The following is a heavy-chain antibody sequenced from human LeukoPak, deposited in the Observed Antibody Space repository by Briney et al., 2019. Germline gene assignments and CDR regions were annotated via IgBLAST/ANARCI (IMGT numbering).Heavy chain of an antibody. Sequence: GESLKISCKGSGYSFTSYWIGWVRQMPRKGLECMGIIYPGDSDTRYSPSFQGQVTISADRSISTAYLQWSSLKASDTAMYYCARHETGPYFDYWGQGTLVTVSS. J-gene: IGHJ4*02. V-gene: IGHV5-51*01. CDR3: ARHETGPYFDY. D-gene: IGHD1-1*01. CDR1: GYSFTSYW. CDR2: IYPGDSDT.